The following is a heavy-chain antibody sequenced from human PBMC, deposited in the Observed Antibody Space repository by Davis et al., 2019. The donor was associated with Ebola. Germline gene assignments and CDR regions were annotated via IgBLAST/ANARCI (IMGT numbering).Heavy chain of an antibody. CDR2: ISYDGSNK. CDR1: GFTFSSYA. Sequence: GESLKISCAASGFTFSSYAMHWVRQAPGKGLEWVAVISYDGSNKYYADSVKGRFTISRDNSKNTLYLQMNSLRAEDTAVYYCARGYIRFLEWLSHHDAFDIWGQGTMVTVSS. D-gene: IGHD3-3*01. CDR3: ARGYIRFLEWLSHHDAFDI. V-gene: IGHV3-30-3*01. J-gene: IGHJ3*02.